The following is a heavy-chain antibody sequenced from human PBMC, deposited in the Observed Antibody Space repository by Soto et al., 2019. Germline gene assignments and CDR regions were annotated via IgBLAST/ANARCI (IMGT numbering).Heavy chain of an antibody. J-gene: IGHJ1*01. V-gene: IGHV3-23*01. Sequence: SRCTPIDYAMSRIIKDTGKVLEWVSAISGSGDNTYYADSVKGRFTISRDSSKNMVYLQMNSLRAEDTAVYYCAKDPRVGANAAQGFRNWGQATLVSVPS. CDR3: AKDPRVGANAAQGFRN. CDR1: RCTPIDYA. CDR2: ISGSGDNT. D-gene: IGHD1-26*01.